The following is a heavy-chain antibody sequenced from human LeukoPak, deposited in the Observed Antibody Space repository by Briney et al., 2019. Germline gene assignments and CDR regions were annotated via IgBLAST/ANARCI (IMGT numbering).Heavy chain of an antibody. CDR2: FYHSGST. Sequence: SETLSLTCTVSGYSISSGYYWGWILQPPGKGLEWIGSFYHSGSTYYNPSLKSRVTISVDTSKNQFSLKLSSVTAADTAVYYCARVRLGISKGYFDYWGQGTLVTVSS. CDR3: ARVRLGISKGYFDY. CDR1: GYSISSGYY. V-gene: IGHV4-38-2*02. D-gene: IGHD7-27*01. J-gene: IGHJ4*02.